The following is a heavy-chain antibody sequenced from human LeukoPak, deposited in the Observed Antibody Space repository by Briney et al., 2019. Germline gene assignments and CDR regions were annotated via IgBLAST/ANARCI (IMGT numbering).Heavy chain of an antibody. V-gene: IGHV3-23*01. CDR2: ISGSGDST. CDR3: VKDRVVAAAFGCFQH. Sequence: GGSLRLSCAAPGFTFRSYGMSWVRQAPGKGLEWVSAISGSGDSTYYADSVKGRFTISRDNSKNTLYLQMNSLRAEDTAVYYCVKDRVVAAAFGCFQHWGQGTLVTVSS. CDR1: GFTFRSYG. D-gene: IGHD6-13*01. J-gene: IGHJ1*01.